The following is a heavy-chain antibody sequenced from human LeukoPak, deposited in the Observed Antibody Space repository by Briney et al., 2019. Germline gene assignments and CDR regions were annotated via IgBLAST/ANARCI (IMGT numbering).Heavy chain of an antibody. CDR2: IIPILGIA. D-gene: IGHD5-18*01. Sequence: SVKVSCKSSGGTFSSYTISGVRQAPGQGLEWMGRIIPILGIANYAQKFQGRGTITADKSTSTAYMELSSLRSEGTAVYYCAREAGSYGLYYFDYWGQGTLVTVSS. CDR1: GGTFSSYT. V-gene: IGHV1-69*04. J-gene: IGHJ4*02. CDR3: AREAGSYGLYYFDY.